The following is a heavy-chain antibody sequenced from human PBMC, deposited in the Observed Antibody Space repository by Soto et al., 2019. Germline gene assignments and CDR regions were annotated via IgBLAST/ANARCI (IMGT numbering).Heavy chain of an antibody. J-gene: IGHJ4*02. CDR1: GFTFSSYW. CDR3: ARDNSEYKRPFDY. CDR2: INSDGSLT. V-gene: IGHV3-74*01. D-gene: IGHD5-18*01. Sequence: PGGSLRLSCAAAGFTFSSYWMHWFRQAPGKGLVGVARINSDGSLTSYADSVNGRFTISRANAKNTLYLQMNSLRAEDTAVYYCARDNSEYKRPFDYWGQGTLVTVSS.